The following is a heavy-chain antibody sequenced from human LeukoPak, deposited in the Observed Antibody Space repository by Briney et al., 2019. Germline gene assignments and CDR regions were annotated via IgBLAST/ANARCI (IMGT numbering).Heavy chain of an antibody. CDR2: IRYDGSNK. D-gene: IGHD3-10*01. J-gene: IGHJ6*03. V-gene: IGHV3-30*02. CDR3: ARGAVEFFYYYYYMDV. Sequence: GGSLRLSCAASGFTFSSYAMHWVRQAPGKGLEWVAFIRYDGSNKYYADSVKGRFTISRDNSKNTLYLQMNSLRSEDTAVYYCARGAVEFFYYYYYMDVWGKGTTVTVSS. CDR1: GFTFSSYA.